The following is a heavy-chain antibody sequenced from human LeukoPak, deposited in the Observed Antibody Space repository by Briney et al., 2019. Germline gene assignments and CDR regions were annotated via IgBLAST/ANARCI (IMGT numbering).Heavy chain of an antibody. D-gene: IGHD6-19*01. J-gene: IGHJ4*02. V-gene: IGHV3-7*03. Sequence: TGGSLRLSCAASGFTFSSYWMSWVRQAPGKGREWVANIKQDGSEKYYVDSVKGRFTISRDNAKNSLYLQMNSLRAEDTAVYYCAKEGGWYPTTPNLDYWGQGTLVTVSS. CDR3: AKEGGWYPTTPNLDY. CDR2: IKQDGSEK. CDR1: GFTFSSYW.